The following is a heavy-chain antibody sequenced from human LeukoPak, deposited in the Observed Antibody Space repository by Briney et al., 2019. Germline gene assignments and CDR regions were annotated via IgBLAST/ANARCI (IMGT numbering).Heavy chain of an antibody. CDR1: GFTFSSYG. D-gene: IGHD3-16*01. CDR2: ITYDGSSE. J-gene: IGHJ4*02. V-gene: IGHV3-30*02. Sequence: GGSLRLSCTASGFTFSSYGMHWVRQAPGKGLEWVATITYDGSSEYYADSVKDRFTVSRDNSKNTLYLQMSSLKTEDTAVYYCAKRGDGGHKSLEYWGQGTLVIVSS. CDR3: AKRGDGGHKSLEY.